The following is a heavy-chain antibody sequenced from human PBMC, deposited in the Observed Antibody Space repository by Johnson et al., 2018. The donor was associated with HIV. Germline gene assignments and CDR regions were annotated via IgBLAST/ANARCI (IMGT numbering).Heavy chain of an antibody. CDR1: GFTFSSYA. J-gene: IGHJ3*02. CDR2: ISYDGNNK. D-gene: IGHD7-27*01. Sequence: QVQLVESGGGVVQPGRSLRLSCVASGFTFSSYAMHWVRQAPGKGLEWGTVISYDGNNKYYADSVKGRFTISRDNSKNTLYLQMNSLRAEDTAVYYCASDWGSRHAFDIWGQGTMVTVSS. CDR3: ASDWGSRHAFDI. V-gene: IGHV3-30-3*01.